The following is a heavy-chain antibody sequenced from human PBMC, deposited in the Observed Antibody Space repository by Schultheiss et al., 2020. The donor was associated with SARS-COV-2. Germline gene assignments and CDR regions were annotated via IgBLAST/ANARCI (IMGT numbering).Heavy chain of an antibody. CDR2: IIPIFGTA. CDR1: GYTFTGYY. D-gene: IGHD2-15*01. J-gene: IGHJ4*02. CDR3: ARATSGGTSRSFDY. Sequence: SVKVSCKASGYTFTGYYMHWVRQAPGQGLEWMGGIIPIFGTANYAQKFQGRVTITADESTSTAYMELSSLRSEDTAVYYCARATSGGTSRSFDYWGQGTLVTVSS. V-gene: IGHV1-69*13.